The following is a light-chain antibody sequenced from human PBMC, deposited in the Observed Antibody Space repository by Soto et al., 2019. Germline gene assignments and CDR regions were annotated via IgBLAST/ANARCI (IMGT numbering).Light chain of an antibody. CDR1: QSISQS. CDR3: QQYDSSPKT. J-gene: IGKJ1*01. Sequence: EIVMTQSPATLSVSPGERATLSCRASQSISQSLAWYQQKPGQAPRLLIYGASSRATGIPDRFSGSGSGTDFTLTISRLEPEDFAVYYCQQYDSSPKTFGQGTKVDIK. CDR2: GAS. V-gene: IGKV3-20*01.